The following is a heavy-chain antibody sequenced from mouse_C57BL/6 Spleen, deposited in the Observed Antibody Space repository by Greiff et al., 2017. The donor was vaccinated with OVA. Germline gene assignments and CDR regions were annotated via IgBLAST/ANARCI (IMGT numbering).Heavy chain of an antibody. CDR3: AGGLGRGYYAMDY. Sequence: EVQRVESGPVLVKPGASVKMSCKASGYTFTDYYMNWVKQSHGKSLEWIGVINPYNGGTSYNQKFKGKATLTVDKSSSTAYMELNSLTSEDSAVYYCAGGLGRGYYAMDYWGQGTSVTVSS. D-gene: IGHD4-1*01. J-gene: IGHJ4*01. CDR2: INPYNGGT. V-gene: IGHV1-19*01. CDR1: GYTFTDYY.